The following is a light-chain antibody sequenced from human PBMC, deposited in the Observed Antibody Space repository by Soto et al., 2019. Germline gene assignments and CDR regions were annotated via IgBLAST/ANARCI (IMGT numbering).Light chain of an antibody. Sequence: QSALTQPPSASGSPGQSVTISCTGTSSDVGGYNYVSWYQQHPGKAPKLMIYEVIKRPSGVPDRFSGSKSGNTASLTVSGLQAEDEADYYRSSYAGSNNYVFGGGTKLTVL. CDR1: SSDVGGYNY. V-gene: IGLV2-8*01. CDR3: SSYAGSNNYV. J-gene: IGLJ2*01. CDR2: EVI.